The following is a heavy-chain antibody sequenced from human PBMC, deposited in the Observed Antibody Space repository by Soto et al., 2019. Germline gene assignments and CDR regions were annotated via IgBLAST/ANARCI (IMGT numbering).Heavy chain of an antibody. CDR1: GGSISSSSYY. Sequence: SATLSLTCTVSGGSISSSSYYWGWIRQPPGQGLEWIGSIHYSGSTYYNPSPKSRVTISVDTSKNQSSLKLSSVTASDTAVYYCARHRYGWQSSGWHPMFKNWFDPWGQGTLVTVSS. CDR2: IHYSGST. D-gene: IGHD6-19*01. CDR3: ARHRYGWQSSGWHPMFKNWFDP. J-gene: IGHJ5*02. V-gene: IGHV4-39*01.